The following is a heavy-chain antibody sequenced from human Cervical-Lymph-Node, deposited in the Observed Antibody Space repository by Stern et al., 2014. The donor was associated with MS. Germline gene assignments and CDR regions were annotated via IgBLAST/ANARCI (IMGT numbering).Heavy chain of an antibody. J-gene: IGHJ4*02. V-gene: IGHV3-15*01. CDR3: SADLFGYGLGEY. Sequence: EVQLVESGGGLVKPGGSLRLSCAAAGFTFGNAWMTWVRQAPGKGLEWVCRIQSKTDSETTEYAAPVKGRFTISRDDSKNTLYLQMSSLKAEDTAVYYCSADLFGYGLGEYWGQGSLVTVSS. D-gene: IGHD5-12*01. CDR1: GFTFGNAW. CDR2: IQSKTDSETT.